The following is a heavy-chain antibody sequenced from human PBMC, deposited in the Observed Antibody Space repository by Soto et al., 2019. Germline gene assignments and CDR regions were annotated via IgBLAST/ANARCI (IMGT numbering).Heavy chain of an antibody. Sequence: GGSLRHSCAASGYTFSDYYMSWIRQAPGKGLEWISYIDTSGTKIYYADSVKGRFTITRDNAKNSLYLEMNSLRDEDTAVYYCASHYDMWSGYLSPVDYWGQGTLVTVSS. D-gene: IGHD3-3*01. CDR3: ASHYDMWSGYLSPVDY. V-gene: IGHV3-11*01. J-gene: IGHJ4*02. CDR2: IDTSGTKI. CDR1: GYTFSDYY.